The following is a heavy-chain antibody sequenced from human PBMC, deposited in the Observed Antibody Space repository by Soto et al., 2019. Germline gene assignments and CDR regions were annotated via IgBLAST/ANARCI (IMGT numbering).Heavy chain of an antibody. J-gene: IGHJ5*02. CDR2: IYYIRSS. V-gene: IGHV4-39*01. CDR1: GGSISSSTYY. CDR3: ARRSRSGSGMVRGVRLLGSGADL. D-gene: IGHD3-10*01. Sequence: QLQLQESGPGLVKPSETLSLTCTVYGGSISSSTYYWGWIRKPPGKGLEWLGSIYYIRSSYYNPSPKSRLTTAVDTCIHQFSLQLSAVTAADTAVYYCARRSRSGSGMVRGVRLLGSGADLWGRGTLVTF.